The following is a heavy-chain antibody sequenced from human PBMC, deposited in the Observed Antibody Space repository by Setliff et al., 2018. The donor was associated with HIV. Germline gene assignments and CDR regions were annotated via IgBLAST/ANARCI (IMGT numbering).Heavy chain of an antibody. V-gene: IGHV1-69*13. CDR3: ARIGSGSYPYDY. CDR2: IIPIFGTA. D-gene: IGHD3-10*01. CDR1: GGTFSSYA. Sequence: ASVKVSCKASGGTFSSYAISWVRQAPGQGLEWMGGIIPIFGTANYAQKFQGRVTITADGSTSTAYMELSRLRSDDTAVYYCARIGSGSYPYDYWGQGTLVTVSS. J-gene: IGHJ4*02.